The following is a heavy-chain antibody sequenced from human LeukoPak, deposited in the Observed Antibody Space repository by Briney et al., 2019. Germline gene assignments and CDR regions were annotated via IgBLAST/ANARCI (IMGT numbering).Heavy chain of an antibody. CDR1: GFTFSSYG. CDR3: AKSGHGDYNFDY. D-gene: IGHD4-17*01. Sequence: PGGSLRLSCAASGFTFSSYGMHWVRQAPGKGLEWVAVISYDGSNKYYADSVKGRFTISRDNSKNTLYLQMNSLRAEDTAVYYCAKSGHGDYNFDYWGQGTLVTVSS. CDR2: ISYDGSNK. J-gene: IGHJ4*02. V-gene: IGHV3-30*18.